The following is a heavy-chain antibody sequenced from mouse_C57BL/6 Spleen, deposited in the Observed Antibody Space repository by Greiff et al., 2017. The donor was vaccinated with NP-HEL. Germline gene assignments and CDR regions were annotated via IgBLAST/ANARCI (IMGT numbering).Heavy chain of an antibody. D-gene: IGHD4-1*01. V-gene: IGHV1-77*01. CDR1: GYTFTDYY. CDR2: LGPGSGST. J-gene: IGHJ1*03. CDR3: AREGRTGDWYFDV. Sequence: VQLQQSGAELVKPGASVKISCKASGYTFTDYYINWVKQRPGQGLEWIGKLGPGSGSTYYNEKFKGKATLTADKSSSTAYMQLSSLTSEDSAVYFCAREGRTGDWYFDVWGTGTTVTVSS.